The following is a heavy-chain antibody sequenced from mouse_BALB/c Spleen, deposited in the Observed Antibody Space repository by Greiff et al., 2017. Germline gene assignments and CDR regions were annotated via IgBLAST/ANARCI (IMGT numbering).Heavy chain of an antibody. CDR3: ARRGSSSGFDV. V-gene: IGHV3-8*02. CDR1: GDSITSCY. D-gene: IGHD1-1*01. Sequence: VQLKESGPSLVKPSQTLSLTCSVTGDSITSCYWNWIRKFPGNKLEYMGYISYSGSTYYNPSLKSRISITRDTSKNQYYLQLNSVTTEDTATYYCARRGSSSGFDVWGAGTTVTVSS. CDR2: ISYSGST. J-gene: IGHJ1*01.